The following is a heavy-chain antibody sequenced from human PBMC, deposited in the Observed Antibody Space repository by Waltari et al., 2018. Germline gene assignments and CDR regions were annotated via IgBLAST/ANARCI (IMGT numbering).Heavy chain of an antibody. J-gene: IGHJ4*02. CDR1: GFTFSSSS. Sequence: EVQLVESGGGLVKPGGSLRLSCAASGFTFSSSSMNWVRQAPGKGLEGVSSISSSSSYIYYADSVKGRFTISRDNAKNSLYLQMNSLRAEDTAVYYCARDWGDCSGGSCYFDYWGQGTLVTVSS. D-gene: IGHD2-15*01. CDR3: ARDWGDCSGGSCYFDY. CDR2: ISSSSSYI. V-gene: IGHV3-21*01.